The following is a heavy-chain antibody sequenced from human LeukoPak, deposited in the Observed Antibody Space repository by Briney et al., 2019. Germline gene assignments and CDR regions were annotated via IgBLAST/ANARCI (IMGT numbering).Heavy chain of an antibody. CDR2: ISASGGST. J-gene: IGHJ4*02. CDR3: AKDVRVGEYYGSGSYFDY. Sequence: GGSLRLSRAASGFTFSSYAMSWVRQAPGKGLEWVSIISASGGSTYYADSVKGRFTISRDKSRNYLQMNNLRGDDTAIYYCAKDVRVGEYYGSGSYFDYWGQGTLVTVSS. CDR1: GFTFSSYA. V-gene: IGHV3-23*01. D-gene: IGHD3-10*01.